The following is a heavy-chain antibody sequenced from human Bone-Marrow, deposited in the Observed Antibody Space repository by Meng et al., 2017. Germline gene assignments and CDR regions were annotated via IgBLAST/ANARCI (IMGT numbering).Heavy chain of an antibody. V-gene: IGHV4-34*01. D-gene: IGHD3-22*01. Sequence: QGPLKQWGAGLLKPSETLPLTCAVYGGSFSGYYWSWIRQPPGKGLEWIGEINHSGSTNYNPSLKSRVTISVDTSKNQFSLKLSSVTAADTAVYYCARVLPMIVVANAFDIWGQGTMVTVSS. CDR3: ARVLPMIVVANAFDI. J-gene: IGHJ3*02. CDR2: INHSGST. CDR1: GGSFSGYY.